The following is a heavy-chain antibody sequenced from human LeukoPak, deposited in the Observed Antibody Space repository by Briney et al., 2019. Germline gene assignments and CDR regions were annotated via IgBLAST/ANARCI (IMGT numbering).Heavy chain of an antibody. D-gene: IGHD2-21*01. J-gene: IGHJ3*02. CDR3: VKGLRHLSFNDAFDI. Sequence: PSETLSLTCTVSGGSISTSSFYWGWIRQPPGKGLEWIGSMYYSGSTYYNPSLKSRVTISVDTSKNQFSLRLSSVTAADTAVYFCVKGLRHLSFNDAFDIWGQGTMVTVSS. V-gene: IGHV4-39*01. CDR1: GGSISTSSFY. CDR2: MYYSGST.